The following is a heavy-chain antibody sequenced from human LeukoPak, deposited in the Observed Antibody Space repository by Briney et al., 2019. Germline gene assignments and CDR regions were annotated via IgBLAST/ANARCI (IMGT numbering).Heavy chain of an antibody. V-gene: IGHV3-74*01. CDR1: GFTFSSYW. J-gene: IGHJ4*02. CDR2: INSDGSST. CDR3: ARSITAPYFDY. Sequence: GGSLRLSCAAFGFTFSSYWMHWVRQAPGKGLVWVSRINSDGSSTSYADSVKGRFTISRNNAKNTLYLQMNSLRAEDTAVYYCARSITAPYFDYWGQGTLVTVSS. D-gene: IGHD5-24*01.